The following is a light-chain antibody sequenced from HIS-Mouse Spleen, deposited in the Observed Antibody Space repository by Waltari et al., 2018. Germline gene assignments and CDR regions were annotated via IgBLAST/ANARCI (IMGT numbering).Light chain of an antibody. CDR2: DVS. CDR1: SSDVGGYNY. V-gene: IGLV2-14*03. J-gene: IGLJ1*01. Sequence: QSALTQPAPVSGSPGQSITISCTGTSSDVGGYNYVSGYQQHPGKAPKLMIYDVSTRPSGVSNRFSGSKSGNTASLTISGLQAEDEADYYCSSYTSSTAYVFGTGTKVTVL. CDR3: SSYTSSTAYV.